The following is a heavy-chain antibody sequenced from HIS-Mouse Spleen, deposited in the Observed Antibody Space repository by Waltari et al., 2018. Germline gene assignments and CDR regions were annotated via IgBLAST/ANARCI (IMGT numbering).Heavy chain of an antibody. V-gene: IGHV4-39*01. CDR2: IYYSGST. J-gene: IGHJ2*01. CDR3: ARHNLNYWYFDL. CDR1: GGSISISSYY. Sequence: QLQLQESGPGLVKPSETLSLTCTVSGGSISISSYYLGWIRQPPGKGLEWIGSIYYSGSTYYNPSLKSRVTISVDTSKNQFSLKLSSVTAADTAVYYCARHNLNYWYFDLWGRGTLVTVSS.